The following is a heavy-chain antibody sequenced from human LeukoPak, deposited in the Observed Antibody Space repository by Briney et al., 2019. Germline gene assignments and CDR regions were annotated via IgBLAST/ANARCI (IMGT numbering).Heavy chain of an antibody. CDR3: ARDYYDSSGYYYYFDY. CDR2: INTKGET. V-gene: IGHV4-4*09. J-gene: IGHJ4*02. CDR1: GVSMSAYQ. Sequence: SETLSLTCTVSGVSMSAYQWSWVRQSPEKGLEWIGCINTKGETSYNPSLKSRVTTSVDTSKSQFSLRLTSVTAADTAVYYCARDYYDSSGYYYYFDYWGQGTLVTVSS. D-gene: IGHD3-22*01.